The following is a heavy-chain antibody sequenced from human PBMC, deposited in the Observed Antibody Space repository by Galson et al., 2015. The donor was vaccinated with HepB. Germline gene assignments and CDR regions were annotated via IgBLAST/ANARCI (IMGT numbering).Heavy chain of an antibody. CDR3: ASLDFAEVDYWYGGTHVNAFDL. D-gene: IGHD1-26*01. V-gene: IGHV3-30-3*01. Sequence: SLRLSCAASGFTFSSYAMHWVRQAPGKGLEWVAFISSDRSNKFYADSVKGRFTISRDNSKNTLDLQMNSLRAEDTAVYYCASLDFAEVDYWYGGTHVNAFDLWGQGTMVTVSS. CDR2: ISSDRSNK. J-gene: IGHJ3*01. CDR1: GFTFSSYA.